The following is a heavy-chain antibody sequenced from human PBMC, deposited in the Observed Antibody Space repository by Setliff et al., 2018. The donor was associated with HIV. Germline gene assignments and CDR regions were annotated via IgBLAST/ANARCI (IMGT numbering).Heavy chain of an antibody. CDR2: IIPLYGTT. D-gene: IGHD6-19*01. J-gene: IGHJ4*02. CDR1: GDTFSNSA. Sequence: ASVKVSCKASGDTFSNSAIYWVRQAPGQGLEWMGGIIPLYGTTNYAHNFQGRLTITTDQIMTTAYMELTSLRSEDTAVYYCAADQQWLFGETYYFDYWGQGTLVTVSS. CDR3: AADQQWLFGETYYFDY. V-gene: IGHV1-69*05.